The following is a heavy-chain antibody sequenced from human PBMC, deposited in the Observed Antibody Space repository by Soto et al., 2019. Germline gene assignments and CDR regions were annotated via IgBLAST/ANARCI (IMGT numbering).Heavy chain of an antibody. V-gene: IGHV4-59*08. CDR3: AGLTGSRRGLRGGSWRSCGLDD. Sequence: PSETLSLTCTVSGGSISSYYWSWIRQPPGKGLEWIGYIYYSGSTNYNPSLKSRVTISVDTSKNQFSLKLSSVTAADTAVYYCAGLTGSRRGLRGGSWRSCGLDDWGQGTMVTVSS. D-gene: IGHD3-9*01. CDR2: IYYSGST. CDR1: GGSISSYY. J-gene: IGHJ6*02.